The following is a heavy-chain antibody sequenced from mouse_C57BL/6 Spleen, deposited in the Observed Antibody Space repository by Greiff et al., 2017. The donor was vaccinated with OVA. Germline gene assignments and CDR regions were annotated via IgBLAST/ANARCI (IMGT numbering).Heavy chain of an antibody. CDR3: RGSNYVWYFDV. V-gene: IGHV1-15*01. CDR1: GYTFTDYE. J-gene: IGHJ1*03. D-gene: IGHD2-5*01. Sequence: VKLQESGAELVRPGASVTLSCKASGYTFTDYEMHWVKQTPVHGLEWIGAIDPETGGTAYNQKFKGKAILTADKSSSTAYMELRSLTSEYSAGDYGRGSNYVWYFDVWGTGTTVTVSS. CDR2: IDPETGGT.